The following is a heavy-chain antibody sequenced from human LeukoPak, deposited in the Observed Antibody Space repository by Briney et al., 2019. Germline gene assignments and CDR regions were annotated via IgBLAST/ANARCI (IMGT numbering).Heavy chain of an antibody. CDR2: ISSSSSYI. CDR1: GFTFSSYS. J-gene: IGHJ4*02. D-gene: IGHD3-10*01. CDR3: ARIWFGLRRLYYFDY. V-gene: IGHV3-21*01. Sequence: GGSLRLSCAASGFTFSSYSMNWVRQAPGKGLEWVSSISSSSSYIYYADSVKGRFTISRDNAKNSLYLQMNSLRAEDTAVYYCARIWFGLRRLYYFDYWGQGTLVTVSS.